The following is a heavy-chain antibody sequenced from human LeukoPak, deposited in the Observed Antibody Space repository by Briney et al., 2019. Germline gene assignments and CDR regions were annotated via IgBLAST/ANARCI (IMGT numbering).Heavy chain of an antibody. J-gene: IGHJ4*02. D-gene: IGHD5-24*01. Sequence: GESLKISCKGSGYSFNNYWIAWVRQMPGKGLEWMGIVYPGDSDTKYSPSFQGQVTFSADKSISTAYLQWSSLKASDTAMYYCARRRDGYNIDYWGQGTLVTVSS. CDR1: GYSFNNYW. CDR2: VYPGDSDT. CDR3: ARRRDGYNIDY. V-gene: IGHV5-51*01.